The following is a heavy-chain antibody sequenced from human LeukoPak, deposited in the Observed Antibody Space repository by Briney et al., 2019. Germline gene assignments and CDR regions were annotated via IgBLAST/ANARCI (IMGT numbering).Heavy chain of an antibody. D-gene: IGHD1-26*01. Sequence: GRSLRLSCAASGFTFSSYAMHWVRQAPGKGLEWVAVISYDGSNKYYADSVKGRFTISRDNSKSTLYLQMKSLRAEDTAVYYCAKDRIVAATMGAFQHWGQGTLVTVSS. J-gene: IGHJ1*01. V-gene: IGHV3-30-3*01. CDR2: ISYDGSNK. CDR3: AKDRIVAATMGAFQH. CDR1: GFTFSSYA.